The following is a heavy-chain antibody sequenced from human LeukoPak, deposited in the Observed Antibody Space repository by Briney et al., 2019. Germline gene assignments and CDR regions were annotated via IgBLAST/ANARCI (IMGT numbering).Heavy chain of an antibody. Sequence: GGSLRLSCAASGLTFSSYAMHWVRQAPGKGLEWVAVISYDGSNKYYADSVKGRFTISRDNSKNTLYLQMNSLRAEDTAVYYCARVGQQLADYYYYMDVWGKGTTVTVSS. CDR3: ARVGQQLADYYYYMDV. CDR2: ISYDGSNK. D-gene: IGHD6-13*01. CDR1: GLTFSSYA. J-gene: IGHJ6*03. V-gene: IGHV3-30*04.